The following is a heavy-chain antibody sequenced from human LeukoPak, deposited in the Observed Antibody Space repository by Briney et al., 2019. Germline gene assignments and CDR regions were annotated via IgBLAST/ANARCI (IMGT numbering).Heavy chain of an antibody. J-gene: IGHJ3*02. D-gene: IGHD1-26*01. CDR2: ISFDGRIE. CDR3: AKERASMGADAFDI. CDR1: GFTFSSYW. V-gene: IGHV3-30*18. Sequence: GGSLRLSCAASGFTFSSYWMHWVRQAPGKGLEWEAIISFDGRIEYYVDSVKDRFTTSRDKSKNTLYLQMNSLRPEDTAVYYCAKERASMGADAFDIWGQGTMVTVSS.